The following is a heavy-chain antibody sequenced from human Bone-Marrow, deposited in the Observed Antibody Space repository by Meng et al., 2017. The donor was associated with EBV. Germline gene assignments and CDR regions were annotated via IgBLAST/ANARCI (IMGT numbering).Heavy chain of an antibody. CDR1: GGSFSGYY. D-gene: IGHD3-10*01. CDR3: ARGLGGSGRHPHWFDP. Sequence: VELQQWGAGLLKPSETLSLTCAVDGGSFSGYYWSWIRQPPGKGLEWIGEINHSGSTNYNPSLKSRVTISVDTSKNQFSLKLSSVTAADTAVYYCARGLGGSGRHPHWFDPWGQGTLVTVSS. J-gene: IGHJ5*02. CDR2: INHSGST. V-gene: IGHV4-34*01.